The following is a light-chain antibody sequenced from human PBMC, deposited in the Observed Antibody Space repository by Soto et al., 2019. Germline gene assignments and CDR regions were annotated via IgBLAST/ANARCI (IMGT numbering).Light chain of an antibody. J-gene: IGKJ5*01. V-gene: IGKV3-11*01. Sequence: EIVLTQSPATLSLSPGEIATLSCRASQSVSSYLAWYQQKPGQAPRLLIYDASNRATGIPARFGGSGSGTDFTLTISSLEPEDFAVYYCQQRSNWPITFGQGTRLEIK. CDR3: QQRSNWPIT. CDR1: QSVSSY. CDR2: DAS.